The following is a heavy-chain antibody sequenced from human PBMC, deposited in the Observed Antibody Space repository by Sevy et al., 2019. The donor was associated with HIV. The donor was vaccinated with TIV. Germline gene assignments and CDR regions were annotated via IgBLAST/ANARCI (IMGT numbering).Heavy chain of an antibody. J-gene: IGHJ4*02. V-gene: IGHV3-23*01. Sequence: GGSLRLSCAASGFTFSSYAMSWVRQAPGKGLEWVSAISGSGGSTYYADSVKGRFTISRDNSKNTLYLQMNSLRAEDTAVYCAAKDPSLVVIIQGYFDYWGQGTLVTVSS. CDR2: ISGSGGST. D-gene: IGHD3-22*01. CDR3: AKDPSLVVIIQGYFDY. CDR1: GFTFSSYA.